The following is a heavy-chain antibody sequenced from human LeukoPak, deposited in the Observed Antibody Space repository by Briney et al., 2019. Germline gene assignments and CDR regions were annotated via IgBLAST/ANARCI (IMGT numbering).Heavy chain of an antibody. V-gene: IGHV4-59*08. Sequence: SETLSLTCSVSGGSISSYYWSWIRQPPGKGLEWIGYVFYSGSANYNPSLKSRVTISVDTSKSQISLKLTSVTAADTAVYYCARHPSAVAGKTFDCWGQGTLVTVSS. CDR3: ARHPSAVAGKTFDC. J-gene: IGHJ4*02. D-gene: IGHD6-19*01. CDR2: VFYSGSA. CDR1: GGSISSYY.